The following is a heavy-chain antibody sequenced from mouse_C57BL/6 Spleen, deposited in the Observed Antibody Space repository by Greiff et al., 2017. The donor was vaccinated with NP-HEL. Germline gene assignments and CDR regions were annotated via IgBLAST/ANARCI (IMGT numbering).Heavy chain of an antibody. CDR3: ATYYYGSSYDY. Sequence: EVQLQQSGPELVKPGASVKISCKASGYTFTDYYMNWVKQSHGKSLEWIGDINPNNGGTSYNQKFKGKATLTVDKSSSTAYMERRSLTSEDSAVYYCATYYYGSSYDYWGQGTTLTVSS. J-gene: IGHJ2*01. CDR2: INPNNGGT. CDR1: GYTFTDYY. D-gene: IGHD1-1*01. V-gene: IGHV1-26*01.